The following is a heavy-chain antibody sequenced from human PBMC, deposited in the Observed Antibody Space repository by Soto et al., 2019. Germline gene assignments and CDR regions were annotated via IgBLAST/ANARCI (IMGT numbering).Heavy chain of an antibody. CDR2: INPNSGGT. CDR3: ARDRVVPAARSVGSSSWYGRKSYYYGMDV. V-gene: IGHV1-2*04. J-gene: IGHJ6*02. CDR1: GYTFTGYY. Sequence: ASVKVSCKASGYTFTGYYMHWVRQAPGQGLEWMGWINPNSGGTNYAQKFQGWVTMTRDTSISTAYMELSSLRSEDTAVYYCARDRVVPAARSVGSSSWYGRKSYYYGMDVWGQGTTVTVSS. D-gene: IGHD6-13*01.